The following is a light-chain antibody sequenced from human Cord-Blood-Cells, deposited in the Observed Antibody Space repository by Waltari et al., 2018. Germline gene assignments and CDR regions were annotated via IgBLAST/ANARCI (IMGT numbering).Light chain of an antibody. CDR2: WAS. J-gene: IGKJ2*01. Sequence: DIVMTQSPDSLAVFLGERATINCKSSQSVLYSSNNKNYLAWYQQKPGQPPKLLLYWASTRESGVPDRFSGSGSGTDFTLTISSLQAEDVAVYYCQQYYSTPQTFGQGTKLEIK. CDR3: QQYYSTPQT. V-gene: IGKV4-1*01. CDR1: QSVLYSSNNKNY.